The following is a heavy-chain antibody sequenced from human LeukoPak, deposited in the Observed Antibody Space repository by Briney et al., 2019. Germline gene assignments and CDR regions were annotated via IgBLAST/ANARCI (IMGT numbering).Heavy chain of an antibody. Sequence: GGSLRLSCAASGFTFSSFAMSWVRQAPGKGLEWVSTISGSGGTTNYADSVRGRFTFSRDNSKNTLYLQMNSLRAEDTAVYYSAKDLPDYGDYIEGYWGQGTLVTVSS. V-gene: IGHV3-23*01. CDR2: ISGSGGTT. D-gene: IGHD4-17*01. CDR3: AKDLPDYGDYIEGY. J-gene: IGHJ4*02. CDR1: GFTFSSFA.